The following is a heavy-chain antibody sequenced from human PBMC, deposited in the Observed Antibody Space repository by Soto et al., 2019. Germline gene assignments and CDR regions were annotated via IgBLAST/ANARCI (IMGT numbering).Heavy chain of an antibody. CDR1: GYTFTTYW. Sequence: EVQLVQSGAEVKKPGESLKISCKGSGYTFTTYWIAWGRQMPGKGLEWMGINYPGDSDTRYSPSFQGQVTTSADTSVSTPYLQWSRLKAGDTAMYYCARLLAGSRFDPWGQGTLVTVSS. CDR2: NYPGDSDT. CDR3: ARLLAGSRFDP. J-gene: IGHJ5*02. V-gene: IGHV5-51*03. D-gene: IGHD6-19*01.